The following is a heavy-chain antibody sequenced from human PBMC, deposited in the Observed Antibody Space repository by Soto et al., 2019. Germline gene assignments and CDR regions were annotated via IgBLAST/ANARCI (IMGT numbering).Heavy chain of an antibody. J-gene: IGHJ6*02. D-gene: IGHD2-2*01. CDR2: IYYSGNT. CDR3: ARLGGYCSSTSCYGYYGMDV. Sequence: SETLYLTCTVSGDSISSYYWSWIRQPPGKGLKRIGYIYYSGNTNYNPSLKSRVTISVDTSKNQFSLKLSSVTAADTAVYYCARLGGYCSSTSCYGYYGMDVWGQGTTVTVS. V-gene: IGHV4-59*01. CDR1: GDSISSYY.